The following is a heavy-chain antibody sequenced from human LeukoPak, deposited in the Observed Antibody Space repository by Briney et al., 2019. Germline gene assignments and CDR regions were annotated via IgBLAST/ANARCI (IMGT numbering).Heavy chain of an antibody. V-gene: IGHV3-23*01. Sequence: GGSLRLSCAASGFTFTNYAMSWVRQAPGKGLEWVSAISGSGGSTYYADSVKGRFTISRDNSKNTLYLQMNSLRAEDTAVYYCAKAMWTQSPSLIAALVLDYWGQGTLVTVSS. D-gene: IGHD6-6*01. CDR1: GFTFTNYA. CDR2: ISGSGGST. CDR3: AKAMWTQSPSLIAALVLDY. J-gene: IGHJ4*02.